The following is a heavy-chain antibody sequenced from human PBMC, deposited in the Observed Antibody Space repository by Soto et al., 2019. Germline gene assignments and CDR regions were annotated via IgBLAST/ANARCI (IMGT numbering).Heavy chain of an antibody. Sequence: QGQLVQSGAEVKKPGASVKVSCKASGYTFQIFVYPGGRQAPGQGLEWGGGTRVYDGNTAYGKNFQGRVSFSPDTTTSTAYMELRSITSDDTAVYFCARTRRLYLNDDHGDYGASMEDYWGQGTLLSVSS. CDR3: ARTRRLYLNDDHGDYGASMEDY. CDR1: GYTFQIFV. V-gene: IGHV1-18*01. D-gene: IGHD4-17*01. J-gene: IGHJ4*02. CDR2: TRVYDGNT.